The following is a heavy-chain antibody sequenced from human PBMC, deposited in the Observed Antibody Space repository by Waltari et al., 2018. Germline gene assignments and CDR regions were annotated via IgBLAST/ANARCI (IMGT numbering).Heavy chain of an antibody. CDR3: ARGGGTFSKPQYFDS. J-gene: IGHJ4*02. Sequence: QVQLVQSGSELKKSGASVKVSCKASGYIFTTYGINWVRQAPGQGLEWMGWSNTNTGNPTYVQGLTGRFVCSLDTSVSTAYLQISSLKAEDSAIYYCARGGGTFSKPQYFDSWGQGTRVTVSS. CDR1: GYIFTTYG. V-gene: IGHV7-4-1*02. D-gene: IGHD1-26*01. CDR2: SNTNTGNP.